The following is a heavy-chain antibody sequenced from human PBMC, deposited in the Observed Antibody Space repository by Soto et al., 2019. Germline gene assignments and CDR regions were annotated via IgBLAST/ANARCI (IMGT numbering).Heavy chain of an antibody. CDR3: XXXVVGDYYYYYGMDV. CDR1: GGTFSSYA. Sequence: QVQLVQSGAEVKKPGSSVKVSCKASGGTFSSYAISWVRQAPGQGLEWMGGIIPIFGTANYAQKFQGRVTITADESTGTAYMELSSLRSEDTAVYXXXXXVVGDYYYYYGMDVWGQGTTVTVSS. CDR2: IIPIFGTA. J-gene: IGHJ6*02. D-gene: IGHD2-15*01. V-gene: IGHV1-69*01.